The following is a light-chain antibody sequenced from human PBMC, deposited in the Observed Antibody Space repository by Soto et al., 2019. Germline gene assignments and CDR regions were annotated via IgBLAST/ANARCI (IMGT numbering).Light chain of an antibody. CDR1: SGSVASNY. J-gene: IGLJ2*01. CDR3: QSFDSSNSVL. V-gene: IGLV6-57*04. CDR2: EDD. Sequence: NFMLTQPHSVSESPGKTVTISCTHTSGSVASNYVQWCQQRQGSAPTSVIYEDDQRPAGVPDRFSGSIDASSDSASLTISGLKTQDAALYYCQSFDSSNSVLFGGGTKVTVL.